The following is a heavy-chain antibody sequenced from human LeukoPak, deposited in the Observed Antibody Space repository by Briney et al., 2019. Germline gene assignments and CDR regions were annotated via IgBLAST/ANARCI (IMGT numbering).Heavy chain of an antibody. J-gene: IGHJ3*02. Sequence: GGSLRLSCAASGNYWMHLVRQAPGKGRVWVSHINSDGSWTSYADSVKGRFTISRDNSKNTLYLQMNSLRAEDTAVYYCAREYQLLYGTGEYAFDIWGQGTMVTVSS. CDR1: GNYW. CDR2: INSDGSWT. V-gene: IGHV3-74*01. D-gene: IGHD2-2*02. CDR3: AREYQLLYGTGEYAFDI.